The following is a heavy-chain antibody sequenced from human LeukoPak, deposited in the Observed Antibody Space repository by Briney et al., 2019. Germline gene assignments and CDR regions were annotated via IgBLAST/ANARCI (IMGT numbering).Heavy chain of an antibody. Sequence: KPGGSLRLSCAASGFTFSSYSMNWVRQAPGKGLEWVSSISSSSSYIYYADSVKGRFTISRDNAKNSLYLQMNSLKTEDTAVYYCTRVVPAAILGNDYWGQGTLVTVSS. CDR1: GFTFSSYS. J-gene: IGHJ4*02. CDR2: ISSSSSYI. CDR3: TRVVPAAILGNDY. D-gene: IGHD2-2*01. V-gene: IGHV3-21*04.